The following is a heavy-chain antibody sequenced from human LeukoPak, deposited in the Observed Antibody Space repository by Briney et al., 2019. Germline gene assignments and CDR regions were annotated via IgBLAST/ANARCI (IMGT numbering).Heavy chain of an antibody. Sequence: GGSLRLSCAASGFTFSRNSMSWVRQAPGKGLEWVSYISSGSSNMYYADSVKGRFTISRDNAKNSLYLQMDSLRDEDTAVYYCARDLLTSFDYWGQGIQVTVSS. J-gene: IGHJ4*02. V-gene: IGHV3-48*02. D-gene: IGHD4/OR15-4a*01. CDR1: GFTFSRNS. CDR3: ARDLLTSFDY. CDR2: ISSGSSNM.